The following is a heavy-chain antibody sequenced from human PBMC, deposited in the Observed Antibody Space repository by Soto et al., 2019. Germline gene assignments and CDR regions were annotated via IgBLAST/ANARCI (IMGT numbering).Heavy chain of an antibody. CDR3: ARDLNTGYIDY. D-gene: IGHD5-12*01. CDR2: IWFDGSKK. J-gene: IGHJ4*02. CDR1: GFTFGRSG. V-gene: IGHV3-33*01. Sequence: QVQMVESGGGGVQPGTSLRLSCVASGFTFGRSGMHWVRQAPGGALEWVAIIWFDGSKKYYADSVKGRLTVSRDNSKNTLSLQMDSLRGDDTAVYYCARDLNTGYIDYWGQGTRVTVSS.